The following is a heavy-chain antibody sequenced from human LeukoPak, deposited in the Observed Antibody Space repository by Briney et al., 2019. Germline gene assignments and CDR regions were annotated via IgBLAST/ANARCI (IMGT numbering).Heavy chain of an antibody. J-gene: IGHJ4*02. D-gene: IGHD5-24*01. Sequence: SETLSLTCTVSGGSISSSSYYWGWIRQPPGKGLEWIGSIHYSGSTNYNPSLKSRVTISVDTSKNQFSLKLSSVTAADTAVYYCARERRDGYDYWGQGTLVTVSS. CDR2: IHYSGST. V-gene: IGHV4-39*07. CDR3: ARERRDGYDY. CDR1: GGSISSSSYY.